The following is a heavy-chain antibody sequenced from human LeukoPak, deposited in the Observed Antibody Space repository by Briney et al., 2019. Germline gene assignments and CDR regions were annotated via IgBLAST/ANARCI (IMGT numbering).Heavy chain of an antibody. V-gene: IGHV4-59*01. CDR1: GGSISSYY. Sequence: PSETLSLTCTVSGGSISSYYWSWIRQPPGKGLEWIGYIYYSGSTNCNPSLKSRVTISVDTSKNQFSLKLSSVTAADTAVYYCARVAYDSSVAFDIWGQGTMVTVSS. J-gene: IGHJ3*02. CDR3: ARVAYDSSVAFDI. CDR2: IYYSGST. D-gene: IGHD3-22*01.